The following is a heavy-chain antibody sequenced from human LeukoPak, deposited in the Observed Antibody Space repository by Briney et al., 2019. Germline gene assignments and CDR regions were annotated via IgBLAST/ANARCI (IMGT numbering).Heavy chain of an antibody. V-gene: IGHV4-39*01. CDR3: ARPVDKAESFDY. CDR2: IYYSGST. CDR1: GGSISSSSYY. J-gene: IGHJ4*02. Sequence: SETLSLTCTVSGGSISSSSYYWGWIRQPPGKGLGWIGSIYYSGSTYYNPSLKSRVTISVDTSKNQFSLKLSSVTAADTAVYYCARPVDKAESFDYWGQGTLVTVSS. D-gene: IGHD5-12*01.